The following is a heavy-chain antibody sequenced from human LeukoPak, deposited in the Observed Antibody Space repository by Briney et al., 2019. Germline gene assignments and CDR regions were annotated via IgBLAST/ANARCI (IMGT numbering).Heavy chain of an antibody. V-gene: IGHV4-39*07. CDR3: ASNAYGSGRMGAFDI. Sequence: PSETLSLTCTVSGGSISSSSYYWGWIRQPPGKGLEWIGSIYYSGSTYYNPSLKSRVTISVDTSKNQFSLKLSSVTAADTAVYYCASNAYGSGRMGAFDIWGQGTMVTVSS. D-gene: IGHD3-10*01. J-gene: IGHJ3*02. CDR1: GGSISSSSYY. CDR2: IYYSGST.